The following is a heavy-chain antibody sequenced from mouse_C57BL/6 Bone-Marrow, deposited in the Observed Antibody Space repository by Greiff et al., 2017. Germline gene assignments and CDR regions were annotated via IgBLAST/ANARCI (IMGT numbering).Heavy chain of an antibody. J-gene: IGHJ2*01. Sequence: QVQLQQPGAELVKPGASVKMSCKASGYTFTSYWITWVKQRPGQGLEWIGDIYPGSGSTNYNEKFKSKATLTVDTSSSTAYMQLSSLTSEDSAVYYCARSHYGSSPLDYWGQGTTLTVSS. D-gene: IGHD1-1*01. CDR1: GYTFTSYW. CDR2: IYPGSGST. CDR3: ARSHYGSSPLDY. V-gene: IGHV1-55*01.